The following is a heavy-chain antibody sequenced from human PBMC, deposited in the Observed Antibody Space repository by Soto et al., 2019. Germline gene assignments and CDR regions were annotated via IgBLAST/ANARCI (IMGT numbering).Heavy chain of an antibody. CDR3: SRAGYYAVLTGREYSFDS. D-gene: IGHD3-9*01. CDR2: VDHGGNT. J-gene: IGHJ4*02. CDR1: GGSFSTYH. V-gene: IGHV4-34*01. Sequence: QVQLQQWGAGLLKPSETLSLTCAVAGGSFSTYHWSWIRQPPGKGLEWIGEVDHGGNTNYNPSLKYLVTTAFDTSNNQFSLKLTSVPAADTALYFCSRAGYYAVLTGREYSFDSWGQGTLVTVSS.